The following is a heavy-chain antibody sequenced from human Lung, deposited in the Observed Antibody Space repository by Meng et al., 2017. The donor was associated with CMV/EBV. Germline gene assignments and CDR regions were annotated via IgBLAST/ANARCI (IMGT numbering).Heavy chain of an antibody. CDR1: GYTFTSYD. J-gene: IGHJ5*02. CDR3: TRGRGSTHKGNWFDP. D-gene: IGHD3-10*01. Sequence: ASVKVSXKASGYTFTSYDINWVRQATGQGLEWMGWMNPNSGNTAYAPKFQGRLTMTRNPSINTAYMDLSSLRSEDTAIYYCTRGRGSTHKGNWFDPWGQGTXVTVSS. V-gene: IGHV1-8*01. CDR2: MNPNSGNT.